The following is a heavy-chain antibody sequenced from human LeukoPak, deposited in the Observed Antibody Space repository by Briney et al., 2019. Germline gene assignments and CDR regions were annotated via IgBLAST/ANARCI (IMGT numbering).Heavy chain of an antibody. CDR1: GFTFSSNW. Sequence: PGGSLRLSCAASGFTFSSNWMSWVRQAPGKGREWVANIKQDGSVKYYVDSVKGRFTISRDNAKNSLYLQMNSLRAEDTAVYYCARRGRDGYYFDYWGQGTLVTVSS. CDR2: IKQDGSVK. V-gene: IGHV3-7*01. D-gene: IGHD5-24*01. CDR3: ARRGRDGYYFDY. J-gene: IGHJ4*02.